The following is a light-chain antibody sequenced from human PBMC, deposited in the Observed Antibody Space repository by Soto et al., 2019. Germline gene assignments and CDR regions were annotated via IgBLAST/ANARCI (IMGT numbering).Light chain of an antibody. CDR3: RQYGTSPPT. CDR2: GAS. V-gene: IGKV3-20*01. J-gene: IGKJ1*01. Sequence: EIVLTQSPGTLSLSPGERATLSCKASRSVSSIFLAWYQRKPGQAPRLLIYGASYRATDIPYRFSGSGSGTDFTLTITRLEPEDFAVYYCRQYGTSPPTFGQGTKVEI. CDR1: RSVSSIF.